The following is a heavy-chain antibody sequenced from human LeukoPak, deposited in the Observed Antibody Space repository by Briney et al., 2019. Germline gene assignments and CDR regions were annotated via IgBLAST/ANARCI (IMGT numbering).Heavy chain of an antibody. V-gene: IGHV1-8*01. J-gene: IGHJ4*02. CDR2: MNPNSGNT. CDR1: GYTFTSYD. Sequence: ASVKVSCKASGYTFTSYDINWVRQATGQGLEWMGWMNPNSGNTGYAQKFQGRVTTTRNTSISTAYMELSSLRSEDTAVYYCARTVCSGGSCYLSWGQGTLVTVSS. D-gene: IGHD2-15*01. CDR3: ARTVCSGGSCYLS.